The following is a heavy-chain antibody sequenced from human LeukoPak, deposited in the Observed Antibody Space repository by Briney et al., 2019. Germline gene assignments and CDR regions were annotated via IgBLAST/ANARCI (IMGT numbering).Heavy chain of an antibody. J-gene: IGHJ4*02. Sequence: ASETLSLTCTVSGVSISSYYWSWIRQPPGKGLEWIGYIYYSGSTNYNPSLKSRVTISVDTSKNQFSLKLSSVTAADTAVYYCAREALGTTAQFDYWGQGTLVTVSS. D-gene: IGHD5-12*01. CDR3: AREALGTTAQFDY. V-gene: IGHV4-59*01. CDR1: GVSISSYY. CDR2: IYYSGST.